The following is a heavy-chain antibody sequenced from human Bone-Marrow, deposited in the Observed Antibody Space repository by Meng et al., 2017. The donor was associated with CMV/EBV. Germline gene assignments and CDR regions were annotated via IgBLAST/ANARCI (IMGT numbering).Heavy chain of an antibody. Sequence: QVQLVQSGAEVKKPGASVKVSCKASGYTFTGYYMHWVRQAPGQGLEWMGWINPNSGGTNYAQKFQGWVTMTRDTSISTAYMELSRLRSDDTAVYYCAREMYYYDSSGHNWFDPWGQGTRVTGAS. V-gene: IGHV1-2*04. CDR3: AREMYYYDSSGHNWFDP. CDR1: GYTFTGYY. CDR2: INPNSGGT. J-gene: IGHJ5*02. D-gene: IGHD3-22*01.